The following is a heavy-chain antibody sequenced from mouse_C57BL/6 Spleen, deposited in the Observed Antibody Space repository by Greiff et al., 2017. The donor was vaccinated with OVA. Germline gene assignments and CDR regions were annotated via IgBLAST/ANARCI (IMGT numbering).Heavy chain of an antibody. Sequence: ESGPGLVKPSQSLSLTCSVTGYAITSGYYWNWIRQFPGNKLEGMGYIRYDGSNNYNPSLKNRISITRDTSKNQFFLKLNSVTTEDTATYYCARDMGLYFDYWGQGTTLTVSA. CDR1: GYAITSGYY. V-gene: IGHV3-6*01. J-gene: IGHJ2*01. CDR3: ARDMGLYFDY. D-gene: IGHD1-1*02. CDR2: IRYDGSN.